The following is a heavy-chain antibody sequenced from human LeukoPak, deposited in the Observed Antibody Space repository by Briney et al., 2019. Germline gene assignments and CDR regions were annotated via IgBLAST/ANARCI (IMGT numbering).Heavy chain of an antibody. V-gene: IGHV4-59*01. Sequence: SETLSLTCTVSGGSISSYYWSWIRQPPGKGLEWIGYIYNSGSTNYNPSLKSRVTISVDTSKNQFSLKLSSVTAADTAAYYCAGSSYGSGSYYYYYGMDVWGQGTTVTVSS. CDR3: AGSSYGSGSYYYYYGMDV. CDR1: GGSISSYY. D-gene: IGHD3-10*01. J-gene: IGHJ6*02. CDR2: IYNSGST.